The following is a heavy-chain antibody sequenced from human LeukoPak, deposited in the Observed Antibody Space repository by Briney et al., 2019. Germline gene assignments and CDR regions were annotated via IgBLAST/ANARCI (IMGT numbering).Heavy chain of an antibody. Sequence: GGSLRLSCAASGFTFSSYGMHWVRQAPGKGLEWVAVIWYDGSNKYYADSVKGRFTISRDNSKNTLYLQMNSLRAEDTAVYYCAKVSGFSSSRYNWFDPWGQGTLVTVSS. CDR1: GFTFSSYG. D-gene: IGHD6-6*01. J-gene: IGHJ5*02. CDR2: IWYDGSNK. CDR3: AKVSGFSSSRYNWFDP. V-gene: IGHV3-33*06.